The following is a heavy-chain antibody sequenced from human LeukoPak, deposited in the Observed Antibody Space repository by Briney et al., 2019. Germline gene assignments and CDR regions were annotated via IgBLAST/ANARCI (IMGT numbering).Heavy chain of an antibody. CDR1: GITFSNSW. D-gene: IGHD3-10*01. V-gene: IGHV3-23*01. Sequence: GGSLRLSCAASGITFSNSWMTWVRQAPGQGLEWVSGVSASGGSTFNTDSVKGRFSISRDNSKNTLYLEMNSLRPEDTALYYCAKSLGNQGVIDYWGQGTLVTVSS. CDR2: VSASGGST. J-gene: IGHJ4*02. CDR3: AKSLGNQGVIDY.